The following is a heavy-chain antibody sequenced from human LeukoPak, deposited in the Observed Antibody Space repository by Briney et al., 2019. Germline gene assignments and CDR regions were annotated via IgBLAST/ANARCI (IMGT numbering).Heavy chain of an antibody. J-gene: IGHJ3*01. D-gene: IGHD2/OR15-2a*01. V-gene: IGHV3-23*01. CDR2: ISGSGDYT. Sequence: GGSLRLSCAASGFTFSKYVMSWVRQAPGKGLEWVSAISGSGDYTFYADSVRGRLTTSRDNSKNVVYLHMSSLRAEDTAVYYCAKDVKSYTYWNNYQTTDALEVWGQGAMVTVSS. CDR1: GFTFSKYV. CDR3: AKDVKSYTYWNNYQTTDALEV.